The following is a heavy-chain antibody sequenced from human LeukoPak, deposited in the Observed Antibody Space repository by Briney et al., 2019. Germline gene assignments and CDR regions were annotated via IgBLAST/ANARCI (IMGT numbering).Heavy chain of an antibody. CDR2: ISGSGDKT. Sequence: GGSLRLSCAASGFSFSSYVRSWVRQAPGKGLEWVSAISGSGDKTHYADSVKGRLTISRDNSKNTLYLQMNSLRAEDTAVYYCAKSHYYDSSGYYLLFDYWGQGTLVTVSS. V-gene: IGHV3-23*01. J-gene: IGHJ4*02. D-gene: IGHD3-22*01. CDR3: AKSHYYDSSGYYLLFDY. CDR1: GFSFSSYV.